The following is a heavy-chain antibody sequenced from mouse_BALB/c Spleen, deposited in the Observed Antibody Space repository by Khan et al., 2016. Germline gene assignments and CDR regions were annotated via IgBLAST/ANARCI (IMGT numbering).Heavy chain of an antibody. CDR2: ISYSGST. V-gene: IGHV3-8*02. CDR1: GDSIPSGY. D-gene: IGHD2-13*01. J-gene: IGHJ2*01. Sequence: EVQVQEAGPSLVKPSQTLFLTCLVTGDSIPSGYWNWIRKSPGNKLEYMGDISYSGSTYYNPSPKSRISITRDTSKSQYCLHLHTGTTEDTATCYYACYYGVFFDYWGQGTTLSV. CDR3: ACYYGVFFDY.